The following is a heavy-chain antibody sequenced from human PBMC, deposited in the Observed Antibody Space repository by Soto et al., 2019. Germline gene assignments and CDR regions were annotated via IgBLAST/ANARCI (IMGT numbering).Heavy chain of an antibody. Sequence: EVQLVESGGGLVQPGRSLRLSCAASGFTFDDYAMHWVRQAPGKGLEWVSGISWNSGSIGYADSVKGRFTISRDNAKNSLYLQMNSLRAEDTALYYCAKEMGDYVFSVSYGMDVWGQGTTVTVSS. CDR1: GFTFDDYA. CDR3: AKEMGDYVFSVSYGMDV. J-gene: IGHJ6*02. CDR2: ISWNSGSI. D-gene: IGHD4-17*01. V-gene: IGHV3-9*01.